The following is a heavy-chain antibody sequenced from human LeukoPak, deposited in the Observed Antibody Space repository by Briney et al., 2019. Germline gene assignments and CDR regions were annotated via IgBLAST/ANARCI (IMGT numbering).Heavy chain of an antibody. CDR2: IYHSGST. CDR3: ARAYCGDDCSPGSIDY. CDR1: GYSISSGYY. Sequence: PSETLSLTCTVSGYSISSGYYWGWIRQPPGKGLEWIGSIYHSGSTYYNPSLKSRVTISVDTSKNQFSLKLSSVTAADTAVYYCARAYCGDDCSPGSIDYWGQGTLVTVSS. D-gene: IGHD2-21*02. V-gene: IGHV4-38-2*02. J-gene: IGHJ4*02.